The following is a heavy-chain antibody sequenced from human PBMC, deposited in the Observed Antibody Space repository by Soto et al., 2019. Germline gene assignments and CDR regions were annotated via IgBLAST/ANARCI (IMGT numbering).Heavy chain of an antibody. Sequence: PGGSLRLSCAASGFIFSSYAMSWVRQAPGKGLEWVSTVTGSDGSTYYTNSVKGRFTISRDNSKDTLYLQMNSLRAEDTAVYYCAKGRGPSFWSGYYFDYWGQGILVTVSS. D-gene: IGHD3-3*01. V-gene: IGHV3-23*01. CDR1: GFIFSSYA. CDR3: AKGRGPSFWSGYYFDY. CDR2: VTGSDGST. J-gene: IGHJ4*02.